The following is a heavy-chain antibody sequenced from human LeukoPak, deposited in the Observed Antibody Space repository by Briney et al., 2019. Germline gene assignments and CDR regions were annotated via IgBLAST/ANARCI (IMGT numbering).Heavy chain of an antibody. CDR2: IYYSGST. J-gene: IGHJ4*02. CDR3: ARHEVGLGKRGWYASAFDY. Sequence: PSETLSLTCTVSGGSISSGGYYWGWIRQPPGKGLEWIGNIYYSGSTYYNSSLESRVTISVDTSKNHFSLKLSSVTAADTAVYYCARHEVGLGKRGWYASAFDYWGQGTLVTVPS. CDR1: GGSISSGGYY. V-gene: IGHV4-39*01. D-gene: IGHD6-19*01.